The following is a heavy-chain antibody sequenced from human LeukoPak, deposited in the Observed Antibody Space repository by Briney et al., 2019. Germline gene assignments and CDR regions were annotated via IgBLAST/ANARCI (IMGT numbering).Heavy chain of an antibody. Sequence: PSETLSLTCAVYGGSFSGYYWSWIRQPPGKGLEWIGAINHSGSTNYNPSLKSRVTISVDTSKNQFSLKLSSVTAADTAVYYCARGYYDILTGYSPFDYWGQGTLVTVSS. CDR1: GGSFSGYY. CDR2: INHSGST. D-gene: IGHD3-9*01. CDR3: ARGYYDILTGYSPFDY. J-gene: IGHJ4*02. V-gene: IGHV4-34*01.